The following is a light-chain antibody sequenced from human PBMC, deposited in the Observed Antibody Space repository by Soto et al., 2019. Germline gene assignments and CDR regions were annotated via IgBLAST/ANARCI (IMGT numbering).Light chain of an antibody. V-gene: IGLV4-69*01. CDR2: LNSDGSH. Sequence: QSVLTQSPSASASLGASVTLTCTLSSGHSSYAIAGHQQQPEKGPRYLMKLNSDGSHSKGDGIPDRFSGSSSGAERYLTISSLQSEDEADYYCHTWGTGIQVFGGGTKLTVL. CDR1: SGHSSYA. CDR3: HTWGTGIQV. J-gene: IGLJ2*01.